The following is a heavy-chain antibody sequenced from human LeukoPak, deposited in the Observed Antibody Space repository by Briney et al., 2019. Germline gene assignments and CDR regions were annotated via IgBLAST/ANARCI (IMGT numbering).Heavy chain of an antibody. J-gene: IGHJ6*03. CDR1: GYTFTSYY. Sequence: ASVKVSCKASGYTFTSYYMHWVRQAPGQGLERMGIINPSGGSTSYAQKFQGRVTMTRDTSTSTVYMELSSLRSEDTAVYYCARSLAVAGYFLKDPYYYYMDVWGKGTTVTVSS. D-gene: IGHD6-19*01. CDR3: ARSLAVAGYFLKDPYYYYMDV. CDR2: INPSGGST. V-gene: IGHV1-46*01.